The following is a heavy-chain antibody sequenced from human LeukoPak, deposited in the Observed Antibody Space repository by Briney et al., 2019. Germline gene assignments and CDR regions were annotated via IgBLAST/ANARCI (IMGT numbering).Heavy chain of an antibody. V-gene: IGHV4-39*07. Sequence: SETLSLTCTVSGGSISSSSYYWGWIRQAPGKGLEWIGSIYYSGSTYYNPSLKSRATISLDMSKNQFSLKLSSVTAADTAVYYCARDSRWNGHQQASFEYWGQGTLVTVSS. CDR3: ARDSRWNGHQQASFEY. D-gene: IGHD2-2*01. CDR1: GGSISSSSYY. CDR2: IYYSGST. J-gene: IGHJ4*02.